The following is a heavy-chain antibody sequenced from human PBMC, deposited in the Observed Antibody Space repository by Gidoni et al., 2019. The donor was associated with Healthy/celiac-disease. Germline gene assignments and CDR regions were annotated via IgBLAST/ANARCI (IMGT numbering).Heavy chain of an antibody. D-gene: IGHD1-26*01. Sequence: QVQLVQSGAALNKPGASVKVSCKVSGYTLTELSMHWVRQAPGKGLEWMGGFDPEDGETIYAQKFQGRVTMTEDTSTDTAYMELSSLRSEDTAVYYCASKWELLISYAFDIWGQGTMVTVSS. CDR1: GYTLTELS. CDR2: FDPEDGET. J-gene: IGHJ3*02. CDR3: ASKWELLISYAFDI. V-gene: IGHV1-24*01.